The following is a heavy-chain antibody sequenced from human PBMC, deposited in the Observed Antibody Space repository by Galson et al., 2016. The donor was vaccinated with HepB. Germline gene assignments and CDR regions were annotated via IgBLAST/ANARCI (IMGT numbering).Heavy chain of an antibody. CDR1: GYTFTSYG. D-gene: IGHD6-19*01. Sequence: SVKVSCKASGYTFTSYGITWVRQAPGQGLEWMGWISAYNGNTNYAQRLQGRVTMTTDTSTSTAYMELRSLRSDDTAVYYCAAAVAGNFDYWGQGILVTVSS. CDR2: ISAYNGNT. CDR3: AAAVAGNFDY. J-gene: IGHJ4*02. V-gene: IGHV1-18*04.